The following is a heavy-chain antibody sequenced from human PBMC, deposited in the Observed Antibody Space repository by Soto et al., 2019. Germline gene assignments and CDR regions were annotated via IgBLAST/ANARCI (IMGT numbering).Heavy chain of an antibody. J-gene: IGHJ5*02. D-gene: IGHD3-22*01. CDR3: AKDLSPYYYDSSGYS. V-gene: IGHV3-23*01. CDR1: GFTFSSYA. Sequence: PGGSLRLSCAASGFTFSSYAMSWVRQAPGKGREWVSAISGSGGSTYYADSVKGRFTISRDNSKNTLYLQMNSLRAEDTAVYYCAKDLSPYYYDSSGYSWGPGTLVTVSS. CDR2: ISGSGGST.